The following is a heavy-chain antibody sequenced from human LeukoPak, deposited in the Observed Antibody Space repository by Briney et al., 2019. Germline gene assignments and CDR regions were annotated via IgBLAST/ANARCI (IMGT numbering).Heavy chain of an antibody. CDR3: ATGGSSWPRAFHI. CDR1: GYTFSDYY. CDR2: INPNSGGS. D-gene: IGHD6-13*01. V-gene: IGHV1-2*02. Sequence: GASVKVSCKASGYTFSDYYMHWVRQAPGQGLEWMGWINPNSGGSNYAQKFQGRVTMTRDTSISTAYMELSSLRSDDTAVYYCATGGSSWPRAFHIWAKGQWSPSLQ. J-gene: IGHJ3*02.